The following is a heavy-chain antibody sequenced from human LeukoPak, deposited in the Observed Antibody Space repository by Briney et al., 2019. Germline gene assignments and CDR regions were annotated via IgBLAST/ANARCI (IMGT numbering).Heavy chain of an antibody. CDR2: IYYSGAT. CDR1: GFTFSDYY. D-gene: IGHD5-18*01. V-gene: IGHV4-31*02. CDR3: ARREFTYGYFDY. J-gene: IGHJ4*02. Sequence: LRLSCAASGFTFSDYYMNWIRQAPGTGLEWIAHIYYSGATDYNPSLKSRVSISIDTSKNQFSLKLSSVTAADTAVYYCARREFTYGYFDYWGQGTLVTVSS.